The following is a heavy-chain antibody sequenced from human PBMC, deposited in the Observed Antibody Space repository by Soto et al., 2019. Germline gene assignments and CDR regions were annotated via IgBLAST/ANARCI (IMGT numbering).Heavy chain of an antibody. CDR2: IIPIFGTA. CDR3: ARDPLDLYYYDSSGYYPPQVNFDY. J-gene: IGHJ4*02. V-gene: IGHV1-69*06. Sequence: SVKVSCKASGGTFSSYAISWVRQDPGQGLEWMGGIIPIFGTANYAQKFQGRVTITADKSTSTAYMELSSLRSEDTAVYYCARDPLDLYYYDSSGYYPPQVNFDYWGQGTLVTVSS. D-gene: IGHD3-22*01. CDR1: GGTFSSYA.